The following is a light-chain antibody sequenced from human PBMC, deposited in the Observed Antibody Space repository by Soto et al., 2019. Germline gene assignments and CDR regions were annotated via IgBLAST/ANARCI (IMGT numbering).Light chain of an antibody. CDR2: GAT. CDR3: QQYNDWPPIT. Sequence: EIVLTQSPGTLSLSPGERVTLSCRASQSVRTNLAWYQHKSGQAPRLFIYGATARATGIPARFSGSGAGTEFTLTISSLQSEDFAVYYCQQYNDWPPITFGQGTRLEIK. J-gene: IGKJ5*01. V-gene: IGKV3-15*01. CDR1: QSVRTN.